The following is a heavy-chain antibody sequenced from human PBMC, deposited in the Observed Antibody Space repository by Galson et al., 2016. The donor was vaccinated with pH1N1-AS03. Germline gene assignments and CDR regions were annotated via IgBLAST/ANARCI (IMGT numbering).Heavy chain of an antibody. CDR3: ARDGNYDSSGYYPEYFQL. CDR2: ICNSGST. V-gene: IGHV4-59*11. CDR1: GSSFSSHC. D-gene: IGHD3-22*01. Sequence: ETLSLTCTVSGSSFSSHCWSWIRQPPGKGLEWIGYICNSGSTDYTPSLESRVTISIDTSKSQFSLRLSSVTAADTAVYFCARDGNYDSSGYYPEYFQLWGQGSLVTVSS. J-gene: IGHJ1*01.